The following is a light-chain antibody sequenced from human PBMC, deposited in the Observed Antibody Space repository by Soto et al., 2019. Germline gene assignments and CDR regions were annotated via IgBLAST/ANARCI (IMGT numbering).Light chain of an antibody. CDR3: QQYENVTIT. CDR1: QDIRNY. CDR2: DAS. J-gene: IGKJ5*01. V-gene: IGKV1-33*01. Sequence: DIQMTQSPSSLSASVGDRVTITCQASQDIRNYLNWYQQKPGKAPKLLIYDASNLETGVPSRFSGSGSGTDFTFTISSLQPEDIAAYYCQQYENVTITLGQGTRLEIK.